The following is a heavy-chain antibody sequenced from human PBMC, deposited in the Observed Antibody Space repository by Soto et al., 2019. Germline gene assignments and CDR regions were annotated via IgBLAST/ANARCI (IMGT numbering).Heavy chain of an antibody. V-gene: IGHV4-59*08. D-gene: IGHD2-2*01. CDR2: IYYSGST. CDR1: GGSISSYD. Sequence: ASETLSLTCSVSGGSISSYDWSWIRQPPGKGLEWIGYIYYSGSTNYNPSLKSRVTISVDTSKNQFSLKLSSVTAADTAVYYCARTIVVVPAAMRGNWFDPWGQGTLVTVSS. CDR3: ARTIVVVPAAMRGNWFDP. J-gene: IGHJ5*02.